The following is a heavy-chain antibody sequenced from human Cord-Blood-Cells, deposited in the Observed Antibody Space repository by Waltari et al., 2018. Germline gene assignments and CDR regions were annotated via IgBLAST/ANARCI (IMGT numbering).Heavy chain of an antibody. J-gene: IGHJ4*02. V-gene: IGHV3-23*01. D-gene: IGHD6-13*01. Sequence: EVQLLESGGGLVQPGGSLRLSCAASGFTFSSYAMSWVRQAPGKGLEWVSAISGSGGSTYYADSVKGRFTISRDNSKNTLYLQMNSLRAEDTAVYYCANRIAAAGLFDYWGQGTLVTVSA. CDR2: ISGSGGST. CDR3: ANRIAAAGLFDY. CDR1: GFTFSSYA.